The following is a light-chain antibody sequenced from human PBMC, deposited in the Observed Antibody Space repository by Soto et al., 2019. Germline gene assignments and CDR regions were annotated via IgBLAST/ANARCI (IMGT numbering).Light chain of an antibody. CDR2: AAS. Sequence: EIVMTQSPATLSVSPGERATLSCRASQSVGSDLAWYQQKPGQAPRLLIYAASTRATGMPARFSGSGSGSDFTLTISSLDPEDFALYYCQQRSAWPFTFGGGTSVLIK. J-gene: IGKJ4*01. V-gene: IGKV3-15*01. CDR3: QQRSAWPFT. CDR1: QSVGSD.